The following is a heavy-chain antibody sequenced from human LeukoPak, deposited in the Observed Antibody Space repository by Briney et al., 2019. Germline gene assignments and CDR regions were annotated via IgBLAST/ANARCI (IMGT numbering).Heavy chain of an antibody. CDR2: ISGSGGST. V-gene: IGHV3-23*01. CDR1: GFTFSSYA. Sequence: GGSLRLSCAASGFTFSSYAMSWVRQAPGKGLEWVSAISGSGGSTYYADSVKGRFTISRDNSKNTLYLQMNSLRAEDTAVYYCAKADGSTLYSSGWYKGYWGQGTLVTVSS. CDR3: AKADGSTLYSSGWYKGY. D-gene: IGHD6-19*01. J-gene: IGHJ4*02.